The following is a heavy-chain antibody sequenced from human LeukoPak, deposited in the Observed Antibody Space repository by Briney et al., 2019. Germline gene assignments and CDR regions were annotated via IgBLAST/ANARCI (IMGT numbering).Heavy chain of an antibody. V-gene: IGHV5-51*01. CDR1: GYSFTSYW. CDR2: IYPGDSDT. CDR3: ARLERITGTINNWFDP. D-gene: IGHD1-7*01. J-gene: IGHJ5*02. Sequence: GESLKISCKGSGYSFTSYWIGWVRQMPGKGLEWMGIIYPGDSDTRYSPSFQGQVTISADKSISTAYLRWSSLKASDTAMYYCARLERITGTINNWFDPWGQGTLVTVSS.